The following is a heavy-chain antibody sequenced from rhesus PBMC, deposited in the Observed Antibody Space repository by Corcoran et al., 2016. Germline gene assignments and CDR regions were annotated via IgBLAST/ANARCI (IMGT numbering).Heavy chain of an antibody. CDR1: AASLSSGYD. J-gene: IGHJ4*01. CDR3: AKRAGPFDC. D-gene: IGHD1-1*01. CDR2: IYGSHGTT. V-gene: IGHV4-76*01. Sequence: QVQLPESGPGVVTASETLSLTCAVPAASLSSGYDWRWIRQPPGKGREWVGYIYGSHGTTNYNPALRNRVTISQDASRNQFSLKRRSVTAADTAVYYCAKRAGPFDCWGQGVLVTVSS.